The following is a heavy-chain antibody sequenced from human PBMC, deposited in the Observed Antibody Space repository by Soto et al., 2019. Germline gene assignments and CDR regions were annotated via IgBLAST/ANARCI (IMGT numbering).Heavy chain of an antibody. CDR3: TRSQYYDVLTGFDS. Sequence: QITLKESGPTLVKPTQTLTLTCTFSGFSLTTSGVAVGWIRQPPGKALEWLALIYWDDDKYYSPSLKSRLTITKDASKNQVDLTMTNMDPVDTATYYCTRSQYYDVLTGFDSWGQGTLVTVSS. CDR1: GFSLTTSGVA. V-gene: IGHV2-5*02. J-gene: IGHJ4*02. D-gene: IGHD3-9*01. CDR2: IYWDDDK.